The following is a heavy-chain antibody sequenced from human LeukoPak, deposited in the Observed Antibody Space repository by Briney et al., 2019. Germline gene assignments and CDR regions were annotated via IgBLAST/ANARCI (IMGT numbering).Heavy chain of an antibody. V-gene: IGHV3-30*02. CDR2: IRYDGSNK. CDR1: GFTFSSYG. Sequence: PGGSLRLSCAASGFTFSSYGMHWVRQAPGKGLEWVAFIRYDGSNKYYADSVKGRFTISRDNFKNTLYLQMNSLRVEDTAVYYCAKGGYCSSTSCLFPFDYWGQGTLVTVSS. CDR3: AKGGYCSSTSCLFPFDY. J-gene: IGHJ4*02. D-gene: IGHD2-2*01.